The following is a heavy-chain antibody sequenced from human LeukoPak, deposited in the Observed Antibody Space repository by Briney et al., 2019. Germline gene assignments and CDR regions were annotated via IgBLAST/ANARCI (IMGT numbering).Heavy chain of an antibody. D-gene: IGHD7-27*01. CDR3: AKDLNWGGR. V-gene: IGHV3-23*01. CDR1: GFTFSTSA. J-gene: IGHJ4*02. Sequence: GGSLRLSCAASGFTFSTSAMTWVRQAPGKGLEWVSGISGSGATGYADSVKGRFTISRDNSKNTPYLQINSLRAEDTAVYYCAKDLNWGGRWGQGTLVTVSS. CDR2: ISGSGAT.